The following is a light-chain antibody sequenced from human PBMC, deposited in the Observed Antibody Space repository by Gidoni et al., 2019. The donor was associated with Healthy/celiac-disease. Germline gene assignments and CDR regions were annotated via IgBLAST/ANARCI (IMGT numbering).Light chain of an antibody. CDR2: EVS. J-gene: IGLJ2*01. V-gene: IGLV2-18*01. CDR3: SLYTSSSTLV. Sequence: QSALTQPPSVSGSPGQSVTISCTGTSSDVGSYNRVSWYQQPPGTAPKLMIYEVSTRPSGVPDRVSGSKSGNTASLTISGLQAEDEADYYCSLYTSSSTLVFGGGTKLTVL. CDR1: SSDVGSYNR.